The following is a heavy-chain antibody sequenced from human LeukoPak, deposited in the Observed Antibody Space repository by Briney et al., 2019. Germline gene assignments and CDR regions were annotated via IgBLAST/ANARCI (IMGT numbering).Heavy chain of an antibody. CDR2: ISSTGNTI. Sequence: GRSLRLSRAPPASTFSDYYMSWIRQAPGKGLESVSYISSTGNTIYYADSVKGRFTISRDNAKNSLCLQMNSLRAEDTAVYYCAREGIWQQLDGYYFDYWGQGTLVAVPS. CDR1: ASTFSDYY. V-gene: IGHV3-11*04. J-gene: IGHJ4*02. CDR3: AREGIWQQLDGYYFDY. D-gene: IGHD6-13*01.